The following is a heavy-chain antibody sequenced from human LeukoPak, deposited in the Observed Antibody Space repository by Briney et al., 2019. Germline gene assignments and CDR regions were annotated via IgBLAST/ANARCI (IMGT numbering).Heavy chain of an antibody. Sequence: SSETLSLTCAVSGYSISSGYYWGWIRQPPGKGLEWIGSIYHSGSTYYNPSLKSRVTISVDTSKNQFSLKPSSVTAADTAVYYCATHMPLERYFDWLQPIGGSDYWGQGTLVTVSS. D-gene: IGHD3-9*01. CDR1: GYSISSGYY. CDR3: ATHMPLERYFDWLQPIGGSDY. V-gene: IGHV4-38-2*01. CDR2: IYHSGST. J-gene: IGHJ4*02.